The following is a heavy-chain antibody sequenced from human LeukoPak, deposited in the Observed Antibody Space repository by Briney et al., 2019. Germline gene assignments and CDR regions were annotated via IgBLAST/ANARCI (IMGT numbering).Heavy chain of an antibody. Sequence: QPGRSLRLSCAASGFTFSSYGMHWVRQAPGKGLEWVAVIWYDGSEKYYVDSVKGRFTISRDNAKNSLFLQMNSLRGEDTAVYYCARPPRVVPAPDYWGQGTLVTVSS. CDR1: GFTFSSYG. D-gene: IGHD2-2*01. V-gene: IGHV3-33*01. CDR3: ARPPRVVPAPDY. CDR2: IWYDGSEK. J-gene: IGHJ4*02.